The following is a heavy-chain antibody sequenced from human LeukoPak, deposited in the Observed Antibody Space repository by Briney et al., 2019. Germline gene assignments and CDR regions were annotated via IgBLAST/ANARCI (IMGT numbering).Heavy chain of an antibody. CDR1: GFTFSSYW. V-gene: IGHV3-7*03. CDR3: TSTDLPYSGSYRY. CDR2: IKGDGSEK. Sequence: PGGSLRLSCVASGFTFSSYWMSWVRQAPGKGLEWVANIKGDGSEKYYVDSVKGRFTISRDNAKNSLDLQMNSLRAEDTAVYYCTSTDLPYSGSYRYWGQGTLVTVSS. J-gene: IGHJ4*02. D-gene: IGHD1-26*01.